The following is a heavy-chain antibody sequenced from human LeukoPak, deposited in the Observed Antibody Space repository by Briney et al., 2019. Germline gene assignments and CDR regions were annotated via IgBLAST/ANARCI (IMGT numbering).Heavy chain of an antibody. V-gene: IGHV4-59*01. CDR2: IYYSGST. CDR1: GGSISSYY. J-gene: IGHJ4*02. CDR3: ARGRPYDILTGYYPD. Sequence: SGTLSLTCTVFGGSISSYYWSWIRQPPGKGLEWIGYIYYSGSTNYNPSLKSRVTISVGTSKNQFSLKLSSVTAADTAVYYCARGRPYDILTGYYPDWGQGTLVTVSS. D-gene: IGHD3-9*01.